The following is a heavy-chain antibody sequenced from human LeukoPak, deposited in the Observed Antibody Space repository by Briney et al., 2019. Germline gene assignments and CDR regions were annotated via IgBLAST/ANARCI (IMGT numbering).Heavy chain of an antibody. Sequence: ASVKVSCKASGYTFTGYYMHWVRQAPGQGLEWMGWINPNSGGTNYAQKFQGRVTMTRDTSISTAYMELSRLRSEDTAVYYCARTRLGSPRDYYFDSWGQGTLVTVSS. CDR1: GYTFTGYY. V-gene: IGHV1-2*02. J-gene: IGHJ4*02. D-gene: IGHD3-10*01. CDR2: INPNSGGT. CDR3: ARTRLGSPRDYYFDS.